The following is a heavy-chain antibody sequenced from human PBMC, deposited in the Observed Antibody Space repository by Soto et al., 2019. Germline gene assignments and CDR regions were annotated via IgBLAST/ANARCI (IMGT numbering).Heavy chain of an antibody. CDR3: ARVRFGDPFDY. V-gene: IGHV1-18*01. CDR2: VNPDNHNT. D-gene: IGHD3-16*01. CDR1: CYRFPSYG. Sequence: EXSVKVSFKAFCYRFPSYGINWVRQAPGQGLEWVGWVNPDNHNTNYAQNFQHRVSLTTDTSTNTAFLELRGLRSDDTAVYYCARVRFGDPFDYWGQGTLVTVPQ. J-gene: IGHJ4*02.